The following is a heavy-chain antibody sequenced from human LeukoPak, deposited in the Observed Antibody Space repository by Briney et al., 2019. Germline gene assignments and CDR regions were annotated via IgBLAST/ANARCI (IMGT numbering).Heavy chain of an antibody. Sequence: ASVKVSCKASGYTFTNNFMHWVRQAPGQGLEWIGIINPSGDNTWYAQKFQGRVTMTRDMATSTDYLELSSLRSEDTAVYYCARDSEGFDPWGQGTLVTVSS. J-gene: IGHJ5*02. CDR2: INPSGDNT. CDR1: GYTFTNNF. CDR3: ARDSEGFDP. V-gene: IGHV1-46*01.